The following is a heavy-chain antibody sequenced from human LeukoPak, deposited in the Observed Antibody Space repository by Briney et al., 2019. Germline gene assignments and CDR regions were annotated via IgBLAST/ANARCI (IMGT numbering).Heavy chain of an antibody. V-gene: IGHV3-7*01. CDR1: GFTFSSYW. Sequence: GGSLRLSCAASGFTFSSYWMSWVRQAPGKGLEWVANIKQDGSEKYYVDPVKGRFTISRDNAKNSLYLQMNSLRAEDTAVYYCARDPYKGATTTSPIDYWGQGTLVTVSS. CDR3: ARDPYKGATTTSPIDY. CDR2: IKQDGSEK. D-gene: IGHD1-26*01. J-gene: IGHJ4*02.